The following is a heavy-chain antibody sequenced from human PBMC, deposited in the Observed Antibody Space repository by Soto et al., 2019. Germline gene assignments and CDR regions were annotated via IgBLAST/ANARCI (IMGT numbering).Heavy chain of an antibody. CDR2: ISYDGSNK. Sequence: QVQLVESGGGVVQPGRSLRLSCAASGFTFSSYGMHWVRQAPGKGLEWVAVISYDGSNKYYADSVKGRFTISRDNSKNTLYLQMNRLRAEDTAVYYCEKDRTLVVVVAPLDYWGQGTLVTVSS. D-gene: IGHD2-15*01. CDR3: EKDRTLVVVVAPLDY. V-gene: IGHV3-30*18. CDR1: GFTFSSYG. J-gene: IGHJ4*02.